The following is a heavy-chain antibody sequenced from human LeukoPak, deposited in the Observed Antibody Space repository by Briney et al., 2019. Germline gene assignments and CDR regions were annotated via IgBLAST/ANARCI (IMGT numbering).Heavy chain of an antibody. J-gene: IGHJ4*02. D-gene: IGHD1-14*01. CDR3: AGGEPYVY. CDR1: GFTFSSYG. V-gene: IGHV3-33*08. Sequence: GGSLRLSCAASGFTFSSYGMHWVRQAPGKGLEWVAIIWYDGSNKYYADSVRGRFTISRDNSKNTLYLQMNSLRVEDTAMYYCAGGEPYVYWGQGTLVTVSS. CDR2: IWYDGSNK.